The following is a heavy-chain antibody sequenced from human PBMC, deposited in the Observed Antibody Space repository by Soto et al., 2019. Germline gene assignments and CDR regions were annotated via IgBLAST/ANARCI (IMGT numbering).Heavy chain of an antibody. CDR1: GFTFSSYW. Sequence: AGGSLRLSCAASGFTFSSYWMSWVRQAPGKGLEWVANIKQDGSEKYYVDSVKGRFTISRDNAKNSLYLQMNSLRAEDTAVYYCARDQLAALAVAGPEDFDYWGQGTRVTVSS. V-gene: IGHV3-7*03. CDR3: ARDQLAALAVAGPEDFDY. CDR2: IKQDGSEK. D-gene: IGHD6-19*01. J-gene: IGHJ4*02.